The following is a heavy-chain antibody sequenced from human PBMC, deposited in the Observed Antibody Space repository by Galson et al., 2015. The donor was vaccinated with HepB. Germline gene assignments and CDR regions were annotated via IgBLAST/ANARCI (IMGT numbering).Heavy chain of an antibody. J-gene: IGHJ4*02. V-gene: IGHV4-59*01. CDR3: ARERTYCSGGSCDFAFDY. CDR2: VHYTGTT. CDR1: GGFISTYY. D-gene: IGHD2-15*01. Sequence: TLSLTCTVSGGFISTYYWGWIRQPPGKTLEWIGYVHYTGTTNYSPSLKSRVTVSLDMSKNQFFLKLNSVTAADTAVYYCARERTYCSGGSCDFAFDYWGPGMLVTVSS.